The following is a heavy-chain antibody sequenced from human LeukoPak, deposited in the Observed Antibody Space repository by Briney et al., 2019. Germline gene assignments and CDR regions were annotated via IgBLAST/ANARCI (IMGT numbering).Heavy chain of an antibody. V-gene: IGHV1-69*04. J-gene: IGHJ4*02. CDR3: ARGIPYCSGGSCYPNYFDY. D-gene: IGHD2-15*01. CDR2: IIPILGIA. CDR1: GGTFSSYA. Sequence: VASVKVSCKASGGTFSSYAISWVRQAPGQGLEWMGRIIPILGIANYAQKFQGRVTITADESTSTAYMELSSLRSEDTAVYYCARGIPYCSGGSCYPNYFDYWGQGTLVTVSS.